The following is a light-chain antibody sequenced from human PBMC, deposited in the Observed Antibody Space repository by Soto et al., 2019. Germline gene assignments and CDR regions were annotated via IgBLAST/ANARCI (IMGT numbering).Light chain of an antibody. CDR1: SSDVGGYNY. CDR2: DVS. CDR3: GSYTSSSTLV. J-gene: IGLJ3*02. Sequence: QSVLTQPASVSGSPGQSITISCTGTSSDVGGYNYVSWYQQHPGKAPKLMIYDVSNRPSGVSNRFSGPKSGNTASLTISGLQAEDEADYYCGSYTSSSTLVFGGGTQLTVL. V-gene: IGLV2-14*01.